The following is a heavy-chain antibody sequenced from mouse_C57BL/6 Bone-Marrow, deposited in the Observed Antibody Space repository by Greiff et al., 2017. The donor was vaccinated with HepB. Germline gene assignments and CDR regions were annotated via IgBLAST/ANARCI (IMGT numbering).Heavy chain of an antibody. V-gene: IGHV1-61*01. CDR2: IYPSDSET. CDR1: GYTFTSYW. CDR3: ARDYSNYEAWFAY. D-gene: IGHD2-5*01. J-gene: IGHJ3*01. Sequence: QVQLQQPGAELVRPGSSVKLSCKASGYTFTSYWMDWVKQRPGQGLEWIGNIYPSDSETHYNQKFKDKATLTVDKSSSTAYMQLSSLTSEDSAVYYCARDYSNYEAWFAYWGQGTLVTVSA.